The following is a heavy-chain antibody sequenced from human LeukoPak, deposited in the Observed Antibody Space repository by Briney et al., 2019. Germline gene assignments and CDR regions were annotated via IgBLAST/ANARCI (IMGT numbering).Heavy chain of an antibody. J-gene: IGHJ6*03. CDR3: ARVSSAADGYYYYYYMDV. D-gene: IGHD5-24*01. V-gene: IGHV4-59*01. Sequence: PSETLSLTCTVSGGSISSYYWSWIRQPPGKGLEWIGYIYYSGSTNYNPSLKSRVTISVDTSKNQFSLKLNSVTAADTAVYYCARVSSAADGYYYYYYMDVWGKGTTVTGSS. CDR1: GGSISSYY. CDR2: IYYSGST.